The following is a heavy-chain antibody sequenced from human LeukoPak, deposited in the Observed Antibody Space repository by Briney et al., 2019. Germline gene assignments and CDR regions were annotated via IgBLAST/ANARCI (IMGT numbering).Heavy chain of an antibody. CDR3: ARDPSGSDYDDAFDI. D-gene: IGHD5-12*01. Sequence: PSETLSLTCAVYGGSFSGYYWGWIRKPPGKGLEWIGSFYRSGSTYYNPSLKSRVTISVDTSKNQFSLILSSVTAADTAVYYCARDPSGSDYDDAFDIWGQGTMVTVSS. J-gene: IGHJ3*02. V-gene: IGHV4-38-2*02. CDR2: FYRSGST. CDR1: GGSFSGYY.